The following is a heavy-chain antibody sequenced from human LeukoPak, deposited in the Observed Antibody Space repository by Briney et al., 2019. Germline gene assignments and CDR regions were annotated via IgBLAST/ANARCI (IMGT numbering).Heavy chain of an antibody. D-gene: IGHD5-24*01. CDR3: ARGWRGRDGYNLVDAFDI. CDR2: ISAYNGNA. V-gene: IGHV1-18*03. CDR1: GYTFTSYG. Sequence: ASVKVSCKASGYTFTSYGISWVRQAPGQGLEWMGWISAYNGNANYAQKLQGRVTMTTDTSASTAYMELSSLRSEDMAVYYCARGWRGRDGYNLVDAFDIWGQGTMVTVSS. J-gene: IGHJ3*02.